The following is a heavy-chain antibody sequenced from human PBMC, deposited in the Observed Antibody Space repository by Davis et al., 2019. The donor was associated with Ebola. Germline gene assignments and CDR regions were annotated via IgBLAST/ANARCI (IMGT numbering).Heavy chain of an antibody. CDR2: INHSGGT. CDR1: GGSFSDYH. V-gene: IGHV4-34*01. CDR3: AGDPNEGYCTNGVCSVGVKFDY. Sequence: PSETLSLTCAVYGGSFSDYHWSWIRQPRGKGLEWIGEINHSGGTNYNPSLKSRVTISVDTSKTQFSLKLNSLTAADTAVYYCAGDPNEGYCTNGVCSVGVKFDYWGQGTLVTVSS. D-gene: IGHD2-8*01. J-gene: IGHJ4*02.